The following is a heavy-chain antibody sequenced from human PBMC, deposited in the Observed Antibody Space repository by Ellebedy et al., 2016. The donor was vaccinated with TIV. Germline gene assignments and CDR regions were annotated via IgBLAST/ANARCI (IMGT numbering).Heavy chain of an antibody. CDR2: INPSGTA. CDR1: GGSFNGYF. Sequence: MPSETLSLTCVVKGGSFNGYFWSWIRQSPGKGLEWLGEINPSGTANYNPSLKSRVTISVDTSKNQFSLKLSSVTAADTAVYYCARSYKRTARDAFDIWGQGTMVTVSS. J-gene: IGHJ3*02. CDR3: ARSYKRTARDAFDI. D-gene: IGHD1-14*01. V-gene: IGHV4-34*01.